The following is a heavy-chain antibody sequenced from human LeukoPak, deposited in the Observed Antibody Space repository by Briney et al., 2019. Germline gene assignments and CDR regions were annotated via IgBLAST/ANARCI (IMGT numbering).Heavy chain of an antibody. D-gene: IGHD4-11*01. V-gene: IGHV1-2*02. CDR1: GYTFTGYY. CDR3: ARGSMTTVTPAFDY. Sequence: ASVKVSCKASGYTFTGYYMHWVRQAPGQGLEWMRWINPNSGGTNYAQKFQGRVTMTTDTSTSTAYMELRSLRSDDTAVYYCARGSMTTVTPAFDYWGQGTLVTVSS. J-gene: IGHJ4*02. CDR2: INPNSGGT.